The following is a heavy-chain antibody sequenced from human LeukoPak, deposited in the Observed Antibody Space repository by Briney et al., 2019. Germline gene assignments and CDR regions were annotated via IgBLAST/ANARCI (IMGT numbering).Heavy chain of an antibody. Sequence: PGGSLRLSCAASGFTFDDYAMHWVRQAPGKGLEWVSGISWNSGSIGYADSVKGRFTISRDNAKNSLYLQMNSLRAEDTAVYYCAKEGIWWRHFDYWGQGTLVTVSS. CDR3: AKEGIWWRHFDY. V-gene: IGHV3-9*01. D-gene: IGHD5-12*01. CDR1: GFTFDDYA. J-gene: IGHJ4*02. CDR2: ISWNSGSI.